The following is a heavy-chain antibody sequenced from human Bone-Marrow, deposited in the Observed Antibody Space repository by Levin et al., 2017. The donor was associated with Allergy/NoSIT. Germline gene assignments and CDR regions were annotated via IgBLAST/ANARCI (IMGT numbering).Heavy chain of an antibody. Sequence: GGSLRLSCAASGFTFSSYAMSWVRQAPGKGLEWVSAISGSGGSTYYADSVKGRFTISRDNSKNTLYLQMNSLRAEDTAVYYCAKVGTIFRSYWYFDLWGRGTLVTVSS. J-gene: IGHJ2*01. D-gene: IGHD3-9*01. V-gene: IGHV3-23*01. CDR3: AKVGTIFRSYWYFDL. CDR2: ISGSGGST. CDR1: GFTFSSYA.